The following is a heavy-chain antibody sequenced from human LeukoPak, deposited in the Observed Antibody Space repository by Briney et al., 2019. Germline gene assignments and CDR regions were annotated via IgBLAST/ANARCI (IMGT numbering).Heavy chain of an antibody. D-gene: IGHD3-22*01. CDR1: GFTFSSYA. V-gene: IGHV3-23*01. J-gene: IGHJ4*02. CDR2: ISGSGGST. CDR3: AKYRDYYDSSGYYLDY. Sequence: GSLRLSCAASGFTFSSYAMSWVRQAPGKGLEWVSAISGSGGSTYYADSVKGRFTISRDNSKNTLYLQMNSLRAEDTAVYYCAKYRDYYDSSGYYLDYWGQGTLVTVSS.